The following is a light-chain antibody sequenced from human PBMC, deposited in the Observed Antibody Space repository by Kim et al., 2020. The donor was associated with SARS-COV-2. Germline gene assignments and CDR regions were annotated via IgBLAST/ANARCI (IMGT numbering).Light chain of an antibody. CDR3: LQDYSYPWT. V-gene: IGKV1-6*01. Sequence: AIQMTQSPSSLSASIGDRVTITCRASQGISDHLGWYQQKPGKAPKLLIYAATSIIRGVPSRFSGSGSGTDFTLTIRSLQPEDLATYYCLQDYSYPWTFGQGTKVDIK. J-gene: IGKJ1*01. CDR1: QGISDH. CDR2: AAT.